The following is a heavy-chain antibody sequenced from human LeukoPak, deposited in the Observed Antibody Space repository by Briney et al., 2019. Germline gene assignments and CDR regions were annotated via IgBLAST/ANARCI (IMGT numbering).Heavy chain of an antibody. V-gene: IGHV3-30*04. CDR3: ARVDCGGDCYKGLYYYYGMDV. CDR2: ISYDGSNK. D-gene: IGHD2-21*02. J-gene: IGHJ6*02. Sequence: GGSLRLSCAASGFTFSSYAMHWVRQAPGKGLEWVAVISYDGSNKYYADSVKGRFTISRDNSKNTLYLQMNSLRAEDTAVYYCARVDCGGDCYKGLYYYYGMDVWGQGTTVTVSS. CDR1: GFTFSSYA.